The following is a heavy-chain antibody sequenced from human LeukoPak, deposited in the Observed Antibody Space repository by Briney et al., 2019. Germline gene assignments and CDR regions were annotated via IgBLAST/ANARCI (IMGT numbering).Heavy chain of an antibody. CDR1: GFTFSSYA. J-gene: IGHJ4*02. V-gene: IGHV3-23*01. Sequence: GESLRLSCAASGFTFSSYAMSWVRQAPGKGLEWVSAISGSGGSTYYADSVKGRFTISRDNSKNTLYLQMNSLRAEDTAVYYCATFRIAARPYFDYWGQGTLVTVSS. CDR3: ATFRIAARPYFDY. D-gene: IGHD6-6*01. CDR2: ISGSGGST.